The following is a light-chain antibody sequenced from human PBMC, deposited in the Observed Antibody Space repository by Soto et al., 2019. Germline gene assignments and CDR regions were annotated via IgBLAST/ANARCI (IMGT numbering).Light chain of an antibody. V-gene: IGKV3-20*01. CDR3: QQYGTSPRT. J-gene: IGKJ1*01. CDR1: QSVSINY. CDR2: GAS. Sequence: EIVLTQSPGTLSLSPGETATLSCGASQSVSINYLAWYQQKPGQAPRLLIYGASGRATGIPDRFSGSESGTDFTLTISRLEAEDSAVYYCQQYGTSPRTFGQGTKVEIK.